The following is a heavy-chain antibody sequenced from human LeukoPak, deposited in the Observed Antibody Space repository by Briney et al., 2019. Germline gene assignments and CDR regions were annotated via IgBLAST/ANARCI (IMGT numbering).Heavy chain of an antibody. D-gene: IGHD6-13*01. Sequence: GGSLRLSCEASGFSFSSYNMDWVRQTPGKGLEWISSITTSSSYTFYADSVKGRFTISRDNAKNSLYLQMNSLRAEDTAVYYCARDRYSSNPAHYYYYMDVWGKGTTVTVSS. J-gene: IGHJ6*03. V-gene: IGHV3-21*01. CDR3: ARDRYSSNPAHYYYYMDV. CDR1: GFSFSSYN. CDR2: ITTSSSYT.